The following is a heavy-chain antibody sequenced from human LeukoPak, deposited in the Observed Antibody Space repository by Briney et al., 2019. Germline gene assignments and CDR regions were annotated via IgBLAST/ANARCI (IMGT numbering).Heavy chain of an antibody. D-gene: IGHD2-2*01. CDR2: IKSKTDGGTT. V-gene: IGHV3-15*01. J-gene: IGHJ5*02. Sequence: GGSLRLSCAASGFTFSSYWMSWVRQAPGKGLEWVGHIKSKTDGGTTDYAAPVKGRFTISRDDSKNTLYLQMNSLKTEDTAVYYCTTDPGPPAAPWDWFDPWGQGTLVTVSS. CDR1: GFTFSSYW. CDR3: TTDPGPPAAPWDWFDP.